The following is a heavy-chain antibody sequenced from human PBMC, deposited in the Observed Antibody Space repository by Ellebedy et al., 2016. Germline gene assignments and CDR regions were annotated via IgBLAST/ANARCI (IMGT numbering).Heavy chain of an antibody. Sequence: SETLSLTXNVSGGSINSVGGYWSWIRQHPGKGLEWIGYIYYSGSTHYNPPLQSRVTISVDTSKNQFALKLSSVTAADTAVYYCARGKRGIAVVPHYMDVWGKGTTVTVSS. CDR2: IYYSGST. D-gene: IGHD6-19*01. CDR1: GGSINSVGGY. J-gene: IGHJ6*03. CDR3: ARGKRGIAVVPHYMDV. V-gene: IGHV4-31*03.